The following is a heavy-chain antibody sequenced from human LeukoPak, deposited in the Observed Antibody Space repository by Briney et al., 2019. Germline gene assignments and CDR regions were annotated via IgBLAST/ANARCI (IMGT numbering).Heavy chain of an antibody. V-gene: IGHV4-59*01. Sequence: SETLSLTCTVSGGSISSYYWSWIRQPPGKGQEWIGYIYYSGSTNYNPSLKSRVTISVDTSKNQFSLKLSSVTAADTAVYYCARQYSGSYYSFDYWGQGTLVTVSS. CDR1: GGSISSYY. CDR3: ARQYSGSYYSFDY. D-gene: IGHD1-26*01. CDR2: IYYSGST. J-gene: IGHJ4*02.